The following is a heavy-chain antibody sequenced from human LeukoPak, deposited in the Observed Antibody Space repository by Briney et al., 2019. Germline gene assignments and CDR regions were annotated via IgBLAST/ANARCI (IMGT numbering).Heavy chain of an antibody. CDR2: IYHSGST. Sequence: PSGTLSLTCAVSGGSISSSNWWSWVRPPPGKGLEWIGEIYHSGSTNYNPSLKSRVTISVDKSKNQFSLKLSSVTAADTAVYYCARDPLLRRGCSGGSCYPNWYFDLWGRGTLVTVSS. D-gene: IGHD2-15*01. CDR3: ARDPLLRRGCSGGSCYPNWYFDL. J-gene: IGHJ2*01. CDR1: GGSISSSNW. V-gene: IGHV4-4*02.